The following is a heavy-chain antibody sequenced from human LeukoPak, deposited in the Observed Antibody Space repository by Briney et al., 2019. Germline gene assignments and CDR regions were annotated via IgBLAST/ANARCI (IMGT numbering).Heavy chain of an antibody. J-gene: IGHJ4*02. CDR3: ARDEKEYCTSASCYYFDY. CDR1: GYTFTTYG. V-gene: IGHV1-18*01. Sequence: GASVKVSCKASGYTFTTYGISWVRQAPGQGLEWMGWISANNGNTNYARKLQGRVTMTTDTSTSTAYMGLRSLRSDDSAVYFCARDEKEYCTSASCYYFDYWGQGTLVTVSS. D-gene: IGHD2-2*01. CDR2: ISANNGNT.